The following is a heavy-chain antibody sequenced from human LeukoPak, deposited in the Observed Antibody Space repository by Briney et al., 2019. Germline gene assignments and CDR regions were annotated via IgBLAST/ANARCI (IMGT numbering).Heavy chain of an antibody. Sequence: KSSETLSLTCTVSGGSINSYYWSWIRQPPGKGLEYIGYIYYSGSTNYNPSLKSRVTISVDTSKNQFSLKLSSVTAADTAVYYCARYVWGSYPTFEDYWGQGTLVTVSS. CDR3: ARYVWGSYPTFEDY. D-gene: IGHD3-16*02. CDR1: GGSINSYY. J-gene: IGHJ4*02. CDR2: IYYSGST. V-gene: IGHV4-59*01.